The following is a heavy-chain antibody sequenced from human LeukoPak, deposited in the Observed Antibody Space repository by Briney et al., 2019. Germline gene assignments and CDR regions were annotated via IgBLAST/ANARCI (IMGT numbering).Heavy chain of an antibody. CDR1: GGSISSGGYY. V-gene: IGHV4-30-2*01. CDR3: ARSGLGVDY. Sequence: SETLSLTCTVSGGSISSGGYYWSWIRQPPGKGLEWIGYIYHSGSTYYNPSLKSRVTISVDRSKNQFSLKLSSVTAADTAVYYCARSGLGVDYWGQGTLVTVSS. J-gene: IGHJ4*02. CDR2: IYHSGST. D-gene: IGHD3-16*01.